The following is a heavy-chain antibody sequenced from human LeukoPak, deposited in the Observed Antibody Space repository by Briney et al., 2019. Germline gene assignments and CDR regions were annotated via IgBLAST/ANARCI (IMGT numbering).Heavy chain of an antibody. V-gene: IGHV3-30*02. Sequence: GGSLRLSCAASGFTFSSYGMHWVRQAPGKGLEWVAFIRYDGSNKYYADSVEGRFTISRDNSKNTLYLQMNSLRAEDTAVYYCAGGAAADAFDYWGQRTLVTVSS. CDR1: GFTFSSYG. J-gene: IGHJ4*02. CDR2: IRYDGSNK. CDR3: AGGAAADAFDY. D-gene: IGHD6-13*01.